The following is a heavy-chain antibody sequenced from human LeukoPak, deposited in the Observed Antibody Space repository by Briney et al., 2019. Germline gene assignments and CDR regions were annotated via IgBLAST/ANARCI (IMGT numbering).Heavy chain of an antibody. CDR2: IYPGVSDT. V-gene: IGHV5-51*01. CDR3: ARLPYSSGWAAFDY. J-gene: IGHJ4*02. CDR1: GFTFSSYA. Sequence: GGSLRLSCAASGFTFSSYAMSWVRQAPGKALEWMGIIYPGVSDTRYSPSFQGQVTISADKSIITAYLQWSSLKASDTAMYYCARLPYSSGWAAFDYWGQGTLVTVSS. D-gene: IGHD6-19*01.